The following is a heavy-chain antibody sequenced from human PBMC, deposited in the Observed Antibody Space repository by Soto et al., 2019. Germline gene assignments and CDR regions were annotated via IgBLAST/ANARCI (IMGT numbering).Heavy chain of an antibody. CDR2: INHSGST. J-gene: IGHJ5*02. V-gene: IGHV4-34*01. CDR3: ARGPGYCSSTSCYSSWFDP. D-gene: IGHD2-2*02. CDR1: GGSFSGYY. Sequence: QVQLQQWGAGLLKPSEPLSLTCAVYGGSFSGYYWSWIRQPPGKGLEWIGEINHSGSTNYNPSLKSRVTISVDTSKNQFSLKLSSVTAADTAVYYFARGPGYCSSTSCYSSWFDPWGQGTLVTVSS.